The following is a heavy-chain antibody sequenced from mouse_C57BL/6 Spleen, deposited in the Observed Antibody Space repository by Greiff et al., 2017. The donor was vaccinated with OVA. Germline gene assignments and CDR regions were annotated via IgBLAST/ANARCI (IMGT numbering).Heavy chain of an antibody. CDR2: ISSGSSTI. CDR3: VSYYGNAVLAY. J-gene: IGHJ3*01. V-gene: IGHV5-17*01. D-gene: IGHD2-1*01. Sequence: EVQGVESGGGLVKPGGSLKLSCAASGFTFSDSGMHWVRQAPEQGLEWVAYISSGSSTIYYADTVKGRFTISRDTATNTLCLQMTRLRSEDTAMYYCVSYYGNAVLAYWGQGTLVTVSA. CDR1: GFTFSDSG.